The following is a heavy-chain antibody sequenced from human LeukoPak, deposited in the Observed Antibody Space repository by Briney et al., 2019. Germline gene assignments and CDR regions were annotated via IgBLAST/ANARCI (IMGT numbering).Heavy chain of an antibody. J-gene: IGHJ3*02. CDR1: GFTFSSYA. V-gene: IGHV3-23*01. D-gene: IGHD4-17*01. CDR2: ISGSGGST. Sequence: GGSLRLSCAASGFTFSSYAMSWVRQAPGKGLEWVPGISGSGGSTYYADSVKGRFTISRDNSKNTLYLHMNSLRAEDTAVYYCAKSPTVDAAFDIWGQGTMVTVSS. CDR3: AKSPTVDAAFDI.